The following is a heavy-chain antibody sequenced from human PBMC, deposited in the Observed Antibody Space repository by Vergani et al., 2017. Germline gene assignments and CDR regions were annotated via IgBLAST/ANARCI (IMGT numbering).Heavy chain of an antibody. J-gene: IGHJ6*03. Sequence: QVQLVQSGAEVKKPGASVKVSCKASGYTFTGYYMHWVRQAPGQGLEWMGWINPNSGGTNYAQKFQGRVTMTRDTSISTAYMELSRLRSDDTAVYYCARGSMFLGYSYGFGFEYYMDVWGKGTTVTVSS. V-gene: IGHV1-2*02. D-gene: IGHD5-18*01. CDR2: INPNSGGT. CDR3: ARGSMFLGYSYGFGFEYYMDV. CDR1: GYTFTGYY.